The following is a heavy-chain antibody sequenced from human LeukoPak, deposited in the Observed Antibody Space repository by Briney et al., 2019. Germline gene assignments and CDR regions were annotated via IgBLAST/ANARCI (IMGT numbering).Heavy chain of an antibody. J-gene: IGHJ4*02. CDR2: IWYDGSNK. D-gene: IGHD3-3*01. CDR1: GFTFSSYG. CDR3: AKDTDYDFWSGTVGFDY. V-gene: IGHV3-33*03. Sequence: PGGSLRLSCAASGFTFSSYGMHWVRQAPGKGLEWVAVIWYDGSNKYYADSVKGRFTISRDNAKNSLYLQMNSLRAEDTALYYCAKDTDYDFWSGTVGFDYWGQGTLVTVSS.